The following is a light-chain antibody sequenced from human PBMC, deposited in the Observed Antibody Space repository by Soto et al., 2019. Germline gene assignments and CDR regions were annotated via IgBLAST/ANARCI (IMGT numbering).Light chain of an antibody. Sequence: DIVMTQSPLSLPVTPGEPASISCRSSQSLLHNDGHNYLDWYLQKPGQSPQVXIYLASNRASGVHDKFSGSGSGTDFTLKISRVEAEDVGIYYCMQALQTPITFGQGTRLEIK. CDR3: MQALQTPIT. CDR1: QSLLHNDGHNY. CDR2: LAS. J-gene: IGKJ5*01. V-gene: IGKV2-28*01.